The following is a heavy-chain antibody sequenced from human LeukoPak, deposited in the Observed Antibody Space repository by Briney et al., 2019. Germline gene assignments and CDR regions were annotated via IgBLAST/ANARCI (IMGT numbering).Heavy chain of an antibody. CDR1: GDTFTGFH. V-gene: IGHV4-59*01. D-gene: IGHD1-1*01. Sequence: SETLSLTCTVSGDTFTGFHCSWVRQAPGEGLEWIGFIYHIGSPNYNPAFKGRVTISVDKSKNQVSLELTSLTAADTGIYYRATLNGDRVYYFYYMDVWGKGTSVTVSS. CDR2: IYHIGSP. CDR3: ATLNGDRVYYFYYMDV. J-gene: IGHJ6*03.